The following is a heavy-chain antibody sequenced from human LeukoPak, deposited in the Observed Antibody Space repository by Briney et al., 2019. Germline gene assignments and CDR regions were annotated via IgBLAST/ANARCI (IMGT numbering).Heavy chain of an antibody. CDR3: ARGGDPLAANPLAY. D-gene: IGHD2-15*01. J-gene: IGHJ4*02. Sequence: QAGGSLRLSCAASGFTVITNDMTWVRQAPGKGLEWVSVLYSDGNTKYADSVQGRFTISRDNSKNTLYLEMNSLSPDDPAVYSCARGGDPLAANPLAYWGQETLVTVSS. CDR1: GFTVITND. CDR2: LYSDGNT. V-gene: IGHV3-53*01.